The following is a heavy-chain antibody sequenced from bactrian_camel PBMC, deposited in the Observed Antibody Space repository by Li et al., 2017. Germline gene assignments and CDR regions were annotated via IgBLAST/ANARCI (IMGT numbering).Heavy chain of an antibody. Sequence: HVQLVESGGGSVQAGGSLRLSCATSGLTDGTICMGWFRQAPGKEREGVAVITTGAGRTYYADSVKDRFIISLDNAENTLYLQMNNLTPEDTAIYYCVADTRGTRLHTWDSPSRYNIWGQGTQVTVS. CDR3: VADTRGTRLHTWDSPSRYNI. J-gene: IGHJ4*01. CDR2: ITTGAGRT. D-gene: IGHD1*01. V-gene: IGHV3S54*01. CDR1: GLTDGTIC.